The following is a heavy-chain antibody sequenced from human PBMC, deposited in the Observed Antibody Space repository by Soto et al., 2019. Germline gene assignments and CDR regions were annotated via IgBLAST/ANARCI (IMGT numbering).Heavy chain of an antibody. CDR2: VSYDGNNE. Sequence: QGQLVESGGGVVQPGGSVRLSCEASGFSFSSYGMHWVRQAPGKGLEWVAVVSYDGNNEYYVDSVKGRFTTSRDNSKNTVFLQMNSLRPEDTAVYYCAKSKSGVGPFQLQSFFGYWGQGSLVTVSS. D-gene: IGHD4-4*01. CDR1: GFSFSSYG. CDR3: AKSKSGVGPFQLQSFFGY. J-gene: IGHJ4*02. V-gene: IGHV3-30*18.